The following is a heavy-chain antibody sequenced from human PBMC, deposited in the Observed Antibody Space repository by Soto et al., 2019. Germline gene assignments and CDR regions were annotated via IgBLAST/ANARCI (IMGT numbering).Heavy chain of an antibody. Sequence: GGSLRLSCAASGFTFSSYSMNWVRQAPGKGLEWVSSISSSSSYIYYADSVKGRFTISRDNAKNSLYLQMNSLRAEDTAVYYCARESRYYDILTGDLFWGQGTLVTVSS. CDR1: GFTFSSYS. D-gene: IGHD3-9*01. J-gene: IGHJ4*02. CDR3: ARESRYYDILTGDLF. V-gene: IGHV3-21*01. CDR2: ISSSSSYI.